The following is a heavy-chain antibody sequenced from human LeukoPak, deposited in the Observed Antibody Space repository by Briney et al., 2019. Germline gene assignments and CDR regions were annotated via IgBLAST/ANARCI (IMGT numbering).Heavy chain of an antibody. D-gene: IGHD1-26*01. V-gene: IGHV3-74*01. CDR2: INTDGSST. J-gene: IGHJ4*02. Sequence: GGSLRLSCAASGFTFSSYWMHWVRQAPGRGLVWVSRINTDGSSTDYADSVKGRFTISRDNAKNTLYLQMNSLRAEDTAVYYCARGYSGTYRVDYWGQGTLVTVSS. CDR1: GFTFSSYW. CDR3: ARGYSGTYRVDY.